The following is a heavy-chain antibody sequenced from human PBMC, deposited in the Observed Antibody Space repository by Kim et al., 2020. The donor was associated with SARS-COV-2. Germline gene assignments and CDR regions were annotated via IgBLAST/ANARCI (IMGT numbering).Heavy chain of an antibody. D-gene: IGHD6-13*01. CDR3: ARNNAPRAAAGILGKNWFDP. V-gene: IGHV1-46*01. Sequence: ASVKVSCKASGYTFTSYYMHWVRQAPGQGLEWMGIINPSGGSTSYAQKFQGRVTMTRDTSTSTVYMELSSLRSEDTAVYYCARNNAPRAAAGILGKNWFDPWGQGTLVTVSS. J-gene: IGHJ5*02. CDR2: INPSGGST. CDR1: GYTFTSYY.